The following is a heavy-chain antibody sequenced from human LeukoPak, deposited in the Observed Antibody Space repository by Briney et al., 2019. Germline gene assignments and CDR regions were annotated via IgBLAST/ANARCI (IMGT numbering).Heavy chain of an antibody. J-gene: IGHJ4*02. CDR1: GFTFNSDW. D-gene: IGHD1-26*01. CDR3: ARGGSYRFDY. CDR2: IKQDGSEK. V-gene: IGHV3-7*01. Sequence: GGSLRLSCAASGFTFNSDWMTWVRQAPGKGLEWVANIKQDGSEKYYVDSVKGRFTISRDNSKNTLYLQMNSLRGEDTAVYYCARGGSYRFDYWGQGTLVTVSS.